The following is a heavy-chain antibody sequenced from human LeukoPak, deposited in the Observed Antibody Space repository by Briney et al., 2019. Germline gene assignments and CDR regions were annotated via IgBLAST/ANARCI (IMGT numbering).Heavy chain of an antibody. CDR3: ARDGYSISRDRRLGMGIDV. Sequence: GGSLRLSCAASGFTFSSYGMHWVRQAPGKGLEWVAVIWYDGSNKYYEDSVKGRFTISRDNSKNTLYLQMNSLRAEDTAVYYCARDGYSISRDRRLGMGIDVWGQGTTVTVSS. CDR1: GFTFSSYG. J-gene: IGHJ6*02. D-gene: IGHD6-13*01. CDR2: IWYDGSNK. V-gene: IGHV3-33*01.